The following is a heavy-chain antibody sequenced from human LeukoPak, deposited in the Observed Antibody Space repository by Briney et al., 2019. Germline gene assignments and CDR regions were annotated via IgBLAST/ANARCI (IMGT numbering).Heavy chain of an antibody. V-gene: IGHV4-39*07. CDR2: IYHSGKT. Sequence: PSETLSLTCTVSGGYISSSSYYWGWIRQPPGKGLEWIGSIYHSGKTYYNPSLKSRVTISVDTSKNQFSLKLSSVTAADTAVYYCARDGATDAFDIWGQGTMVTVSS. CDR1: GGYISSSSYY. J-gene: IGHJ3*02. D-gene: IGHD5-12*01. CDR3: ARDGATDAFDI.